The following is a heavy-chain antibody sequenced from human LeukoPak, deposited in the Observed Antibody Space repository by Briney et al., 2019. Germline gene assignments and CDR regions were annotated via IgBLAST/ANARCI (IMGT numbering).Heavy chain of an antibody. CDR3: AKGLGGVNAPIDY. J-gene: IGHJ4*02. V-gene: IGHV3-23*01. Sequence: GGSLRLSCAASGFTFSSSAMSWVRQAPGKGLDWVSSISGGGGSTYYADSVKGRFTISRDNSKNTVYLQMNSLRAEDTAIYHCAKGLGGVNAPIDYWGRGTLVTVSS. CDR1: GFTFSSSA. CDR2: ISGGGGST. D-gene: IGHD3-16*01.